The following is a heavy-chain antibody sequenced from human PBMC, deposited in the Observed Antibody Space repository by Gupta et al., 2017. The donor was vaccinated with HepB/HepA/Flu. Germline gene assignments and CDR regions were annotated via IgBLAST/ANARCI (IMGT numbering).Heavy chain of an antibody. D-gene: IGHD3-22*01. CDR2: INPNTGDP. CDR1: GYTFRFYY. V-gene: IGHV1-2*02. CDR3: ARVQYYFDSSGPSAYYFDY. J-gene: IGHJ4*02. Sequence: QVQLVQSGAEVRKPGAAVKVSCQASGYTFRFYYIHWVRQAPGQGLEWMGSINPNTGDPTYAQQFQGRVTMTRDKSIDTAYMDLNRLRSDDTAVYYCARVQYYFDSSGPSAYYFDYWGQGTLVTVSS.